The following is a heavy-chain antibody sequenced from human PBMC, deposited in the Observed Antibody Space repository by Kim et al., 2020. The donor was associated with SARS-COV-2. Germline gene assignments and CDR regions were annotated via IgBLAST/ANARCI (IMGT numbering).Heavy chain of an antibody. V-gene: IGHV4-31*03. CDR2: IYYSGST. D-gene: IGHD3-22*01. J-gene: IGHJ3*02. Sequence: SETLSLTCTVSGGSISSGGYYWSWIRQHPGKGLEWIGYIYYSGSTYYNPSLKSRVTISVDTSKNQFSLKLSSVTAADTAVYYCARDPRRYYYDSNAFDIWGQGTMVTVSS. CDR3: ARDPRRYYYDSNAFDI. CDR1: GGSISSGGYY.